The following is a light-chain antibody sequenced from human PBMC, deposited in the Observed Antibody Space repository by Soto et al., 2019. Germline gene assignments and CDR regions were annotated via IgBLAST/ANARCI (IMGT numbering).Light chain of an antibody. CDR1: QSLNSR. Sequence: DIQLTQSPSTLSASVGDRVTLTFRASQSLNSRLALYQNRPGKAPRLLIYDASTLESGVPSRFSGSGSGTEFTLTINKLQPDDLATYSCQQYKXYSTCGRGTKV. V-gene: IGKV1-5*01. J-gene: IGKJ1*01. CDR3: QQYKXYST. CDR2: DAS.